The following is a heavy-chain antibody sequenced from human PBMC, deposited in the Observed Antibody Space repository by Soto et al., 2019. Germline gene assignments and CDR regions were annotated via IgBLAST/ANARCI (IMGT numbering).Heavy chain of an antibody. V-gene: IGHV3-7*03. CDR1: GFTFSSYW. CDR2: IKQDGRET. Sequence: EVQLVESGGGLVQPGGSLRLSCAASGFTFSSYWMSWVRQAPGKALECVANIKQDGRETYYVDSVKGRFTISRDNAKRALYLQMDSLGAEDTAVYYCARGTSHYNYVHVWYWGQGTHVIVSS. J-gene: IGHJ4*02. CDR3: ARGTSHYNYVHVWY. D-gene: IGHD3-16*01.